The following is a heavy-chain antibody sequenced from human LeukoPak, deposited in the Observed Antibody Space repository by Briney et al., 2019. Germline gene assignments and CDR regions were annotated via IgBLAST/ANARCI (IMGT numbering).Heavy chain of an antibody. D-gene: IGHD2-15*01. CDR2: IYYSGSA. CDR1: GGSISSGGYY. Sequence: PSETLSLTCTVSGGSISSGGYYWSWMRQHPGKGLEWIGYIYYSGSAYYNPSLKSRVTISVDTSNNQFSLKLSSVTAADPAVYYCARVGCSGGTCYSVGDYWGQGTLVNVSS. CDR3: ARVGCSGGTCYSVGDY. J-gene: IGHJ4*02. V-gene: IGHV4-31*03.